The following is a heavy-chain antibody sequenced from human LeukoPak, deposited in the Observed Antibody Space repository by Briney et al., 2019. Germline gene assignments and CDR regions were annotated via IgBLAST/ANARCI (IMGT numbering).Heavy chain of an antibody. CDR2: ISGSSAYI. V-gene: IGHV3-21*01. D-gene: IGHD2/OR15-2a*01. CDR3: SSDVGTTPITGLGY. J-gene: IGHJ4*02. CDR1: GFTFSSNS. Sequence: GGSLRPSGAASGFTFSSNSMNWVRQAPGKGLVWVSGISGSSAYIFYADSVEGRFTISRDNSENSLYLEMNSLRAEDTAVYYSSSDVGTTPITGLGYWGERTLAT.